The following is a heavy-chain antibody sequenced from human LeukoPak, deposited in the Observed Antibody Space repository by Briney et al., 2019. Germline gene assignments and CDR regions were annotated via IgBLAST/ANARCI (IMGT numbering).Heavy chain of an antibody. V-gene: IGHV4-39*02. CDR3: ARPGERWLPPPNFDY. CDR1: GGSISSSGYY. Sequence: KPSETLSLTCTFSGGSISSSGYYWGWIRHPPGNGLEWIGSMYYRGSTYYNPSLTSRVTMSVDTSKNHFSLKLRSVPAADTAVYYCARPGERWLPPPNFDYWGQGAQVTVSS. CDR2: MYYRGST. D-gene: IGHD5-24*01. J-gene: IGHJ4*02.